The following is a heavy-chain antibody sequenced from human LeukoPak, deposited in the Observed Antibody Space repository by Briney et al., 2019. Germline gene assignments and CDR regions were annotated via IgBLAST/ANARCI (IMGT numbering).Heavy chain of an antibody. J-gene: IGHJ4*02. Sequence: SVKVSCKASGGTFSSYAISWVRQAPGQGLEWMGGIIPIFGTANYAQKFQGRVTITADESTSTAYMELSSLRSEDTAAYYCASGLIAVAGYFDYWGQGTLVTVSS. CDR3: ASGLIAVAGYFDY. CDR1: GGTFSSYA. D-gene: IGHD6-19*01. CDR2: IIPIFGTA. V-gene: IGHV1-69*13.